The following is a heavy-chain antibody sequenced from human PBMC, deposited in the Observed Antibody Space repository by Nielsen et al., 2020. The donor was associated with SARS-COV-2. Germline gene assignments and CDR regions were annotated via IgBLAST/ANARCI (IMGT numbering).Heavy chain of an antibody. CDR2: ISSSSSYI. CDR3: ARRADSGSYYEVASPSYFDH. D-gene: IGHD1-26*01. V-gene: IGHV3-21*01. J-gene: IGHJ4*02. CDR1: GFTFSSYS. Sequence: GESLKISCAASGFTFSSYSMNWVRQAPGKGLEWVSSISSSSSYIYYADSVKGRFIISRDNAKNSLYLQMNSLRAEDTAVYYCARRADSGSYYEVASPSYFDHWGQGTLVTVSS.